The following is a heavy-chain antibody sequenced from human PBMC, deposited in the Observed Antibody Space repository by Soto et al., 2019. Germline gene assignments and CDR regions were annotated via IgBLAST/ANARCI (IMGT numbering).Heavy chain of an antibody. CDR2: IYYTGKT. Sequence: QVQLQESGPGLVKPSQTLSLTCTVSGGSINSEGYYWSWIRQHPGKGLEWLGYIYYTGKTYYKSSLTSLLSISVDTTNNQFSLKLTSVTAPDTAVYYCARAIVWYGGRIFDSWGQGTLVTVSS. CDR3: ARAIVWYGGRIFDS. J-gene: IGHJ4*02. V-gene: IGHV4-31*01. CDR1: GGSINSEGYY. D-gene: IGHD4-17*01.